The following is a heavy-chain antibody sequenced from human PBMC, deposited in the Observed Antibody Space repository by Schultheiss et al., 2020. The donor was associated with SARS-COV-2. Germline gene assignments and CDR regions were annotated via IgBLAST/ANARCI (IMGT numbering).Heavy chain of an antibody. V-gene: IGHV3-22*01. D-gene: IGHD6-19*01. J-gene: IGHJ4*02. CDR1: GFTFSNYF. CDR3: TREDEAVGRHFDY. CDR2: IRNKANGGTT. Sequence: GESLKISCAASGFTFSNYFMSWVRQGPGKGLEWVGFIRNKANGGTTEYASCVKGRFTISRDDSNSIAYLHMNSMKNEDTAVYYCTREDEAVGRHFDYWGQGTLVTVSS.